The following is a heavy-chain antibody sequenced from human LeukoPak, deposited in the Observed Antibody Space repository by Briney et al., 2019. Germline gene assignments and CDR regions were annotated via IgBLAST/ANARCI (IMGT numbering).Heavy chain of an antibody. CDR1: GFTFSSYA. CDR3: ARDASEGTTVRRFDY. V-gene: IGHV3-23*01. CDR2: ISDSGGST. D-gene: IGHD4-11*01. J-gene: IGHJ4*02. Sequence: GGSLRLSCAASGFTFSSYAMNWVRRAPGKGLEWVSVISDSGGSTYYTDSVKGRFTISRDNSKNTLYLQMNSLRAEDTAVYYCARDASEGTTVRRFDYWGQGTLVTVSS.